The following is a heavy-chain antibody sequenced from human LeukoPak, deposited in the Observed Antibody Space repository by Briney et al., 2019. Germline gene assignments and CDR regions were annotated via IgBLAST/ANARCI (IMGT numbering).Heavy chain of an antibody. CDR2: IRYDGSNK. D-gene: IGHD3-16*02. Sequence: PGGTLRLSCAASGFTFSSYGMHWVRQAPGKGLEWVAFIRYDGSNKYYADSVKGRFTISRDNSKNTLYLQMNSLRAEDTAVYYCAKDLSWPPAPDYWGQGTLVTVSS. V-gene: IGHV3-30*02. J-gene: IGHJ4*02. CDR1: GFTFSSYG. CDR3: AKDLSWPPAPDY.